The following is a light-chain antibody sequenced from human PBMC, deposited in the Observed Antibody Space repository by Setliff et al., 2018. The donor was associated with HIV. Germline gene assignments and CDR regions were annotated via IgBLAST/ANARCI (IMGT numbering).Light chain of an antibody. J-gene: IGLJ3*02. V-gene: IGLV1-44*01. Sequence: SVSGTVGQKVTLSCTGNSNNIGSYAVGWYKQISHGAPKTVMFGNSPPSGIPDRFSGSKSGTTASLTISGLQPEDEADYYCSTWDYSLSAWVFGGGTKVTV. CDR3: STWDYSLSAWV. CDR2: GNS. CDR1: SNNIGSYA.